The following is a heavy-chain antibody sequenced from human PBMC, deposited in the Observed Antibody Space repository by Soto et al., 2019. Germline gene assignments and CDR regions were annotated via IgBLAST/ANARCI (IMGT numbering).Heavy chain of an antibody. D-gene: IGHD3-22*01. CDR3: ARTYYYDSSGYDY. V-gene: IGHV3-7*03. CDR1: GFTFSSYW. CDR2: IKQDGSEK. Sequence: PGGSLRLSCAASGFTFSSYWMSWVRQAPGQGLEWVANIKQDGSEKYYVDSVKGRFTISRDNAKNSLYLQMNSLRAEDTAVYYCARTYYYDSSGYDYWGQGTLANVSS. J-gene: IGHJ4*02.